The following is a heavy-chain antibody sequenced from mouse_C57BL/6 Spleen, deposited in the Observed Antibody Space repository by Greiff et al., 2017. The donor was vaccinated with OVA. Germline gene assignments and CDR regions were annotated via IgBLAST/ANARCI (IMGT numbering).Heavy chain of an antibody. V-gene: IGHV1-82*01. CDR2: IYPGDGDT. D-gene: IGHD4-1*01. Sequence: QVPLQQSGPELVKPGASVKISCKASGSAFCSSWMNWVTQRPGKGLEWIGRIYPGDGDTNYNGKFKGKATLTADKSSSTAYMQLSSLTSEDSAVYFCAREKTGTLDYGGQGTTLTVSS. J-gene: IGHJ2*01. CDR3: AREKTGTLDY. CDR1: GSAFCSSW.